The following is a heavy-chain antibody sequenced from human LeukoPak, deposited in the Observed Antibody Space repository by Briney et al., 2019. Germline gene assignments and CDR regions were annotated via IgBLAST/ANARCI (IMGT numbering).Heavy chain of an antibody. V-gene: IGHV4-59*11. J-gene: IGHJ6*03. Sequence: PSETLSLTCTVSGGSISSHYWSWIRQPPGKGLEGIGYIYYSGSTNYNPSLKSRVTISVDTSKNHFSLKLSSVTAADTAVYYCERQNLRWLREKNYYYYYMDVWGKGTTVTVSS. CDR3: ERQNLRWLREKNYYYYYMDV. CDR2: IYYSGST. CDR1: GGSISSHY. D-gene: IGHD5-24*01.